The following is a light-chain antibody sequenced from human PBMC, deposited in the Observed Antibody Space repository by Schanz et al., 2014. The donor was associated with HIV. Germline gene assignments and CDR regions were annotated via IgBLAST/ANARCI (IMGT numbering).Light chain of an antibody. CDR1: SSNIGAGYD. J-gene: IGLJ1*01. CDR3: TAWDDSLRGYV. V-gene: IGLV1-40*01. Sequence: QLVLTQPPSVSGAPGQRVTISCTGSSSNIGAGYDVHWYQQLPGTAPKLLIYGNSNRPSGVPDRFSGSKSGTSASLAISGLRSEDEADYYCTAWDDSLRGYVFGTGTKVTVL. CDR2: GNS.